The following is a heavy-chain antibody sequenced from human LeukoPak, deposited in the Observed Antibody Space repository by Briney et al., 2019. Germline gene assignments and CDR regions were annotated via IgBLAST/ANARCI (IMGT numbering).Heavy chain of an antibody. Sequence: ASAKVSCKASEYTFTGYYMHWVRQAPGQGLEWMGWINPNSGGTNYAQKFQGRVTMTRDTSISTAYMELSRLRSDDTALYYCAREGHWNFYFDYWGQGTLVTVSS. CDR3: AREGHWNFYFDY. CDR1: EYTFTGYY. D-gene: IGHD1-7*01. CDR2: INPNSGGT. V-gene: IGHV1-2*02. J-gene: IGHJ4*02.